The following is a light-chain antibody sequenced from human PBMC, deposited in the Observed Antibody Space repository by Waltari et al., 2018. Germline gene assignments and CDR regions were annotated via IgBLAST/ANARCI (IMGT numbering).Light chain of an antibody. CDR2: WAS. J-gene: IGKJ4*01. CDR3: QQAHSWPLA. Sequence: DIQMTQSPSSVVASVGDSVTITCRASQVFSGSLAWYQQKPGKAPKLLINWASTLQSGVPSRFSGSGSGTEYTLTISSLLPEDFATYYCQQAHSWPLAFGGGTEV. CDR1: QVFSGS. V-gene: IGKV1-12*01.